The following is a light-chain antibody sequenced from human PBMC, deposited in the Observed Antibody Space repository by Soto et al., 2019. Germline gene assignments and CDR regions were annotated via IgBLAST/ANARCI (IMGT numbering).Light chain of an antibody. CDR2: EVR. CDR1: ISDVGGNHY. V-gene: IGLV2-14*01. CDR3: SSYTRSGTWV. Sequence: QSVLPQPASVSGSPGPSTTISCSGTISDVGGNHYVSWYQHHPGKAPKVIISEVRKWPSGVSNRFSGSKSGNTAFLTISGLQAEDEADYYCSSYTRSGTWVFGGGTKLTVL. J-gene: IGLJ3*02.